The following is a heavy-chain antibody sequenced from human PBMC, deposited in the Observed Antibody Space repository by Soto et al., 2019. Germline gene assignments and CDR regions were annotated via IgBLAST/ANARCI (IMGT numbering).Heavy chain of an antibody. V-gene: IGHV1-24*01. CDR3: AIELRSSNQFEH. J-gene: IGHJ4*02. D-gene: IGHD6-13*01. Sequence: GASVKVSCKVSGYTLTELSIHWVRQAPGEGLEWMGGFDLENGETIYAQRFQGRVTMTEESSADTPYMELSSLRSEDTAVYYCAIELRSSNQFEHWGQGTMVIVSS. CDR2: FDLENGET. CDR1: GYTLTELS.